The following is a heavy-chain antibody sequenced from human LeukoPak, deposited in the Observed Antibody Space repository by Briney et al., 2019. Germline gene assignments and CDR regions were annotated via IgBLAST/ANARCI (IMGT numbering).Heavy chain of an antibody. D-gene: IGHD4-17*01. CDR3: ARDDYGDPNFDY. V-gene: IGHV1-2*02. CDR1: GYTFTGYY. Sequence: ASVKVSCKASGYTFTGYYMHWVRQAPGQGLEWMEWINPNSGGTNYAQKFQGRVTMTRDTSISTAYMELSRLRSDDTAVYYCARDDYGDPNFDYWGQGTLVTVSS. J-gene: IGHJ4*02. CDR2: INPNSGGT.